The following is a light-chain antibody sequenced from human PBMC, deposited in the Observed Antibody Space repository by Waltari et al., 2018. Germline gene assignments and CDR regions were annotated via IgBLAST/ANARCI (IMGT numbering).Light chain of an antibody. CDR2: DVR. J-gene: IGLJ3*02. Sequence: QSALTQPASVSGSPGQSITISCTGTSSDVGGYNYVSWYQHHPGKAPKLIIYDVRKRPSGVSTRFSGSTSCNTASLTSSALQAEDEAYYYCSSYTSSSTLGVFGGGTKLTVL. CDR3: SSYTSSSTLGV. CDR1: SSDVGGYNY. V-gene: IGLV2-14*03.